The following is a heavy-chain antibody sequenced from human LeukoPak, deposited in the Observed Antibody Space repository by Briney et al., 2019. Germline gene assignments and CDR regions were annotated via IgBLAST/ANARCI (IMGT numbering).Heavy chain of an antibody. CDR1: GGSFSGYY. CDR2: INHSGST. D-gene: IGHD3-10*01. V-gene: IGHV4-34*01. CDR3: ARHDTMVRGVDY. J-gene: IGHJ4*02. Sequence: SETLSLTCAVYGGSFSGYYWSWIRQPPGKGLEWIGEINHSGSTNYNPSLKSRVTISVDTSKNQFSLKLSSVTAADTAVYYCARHDTMVRGVDYWGQGTLVTVSS.